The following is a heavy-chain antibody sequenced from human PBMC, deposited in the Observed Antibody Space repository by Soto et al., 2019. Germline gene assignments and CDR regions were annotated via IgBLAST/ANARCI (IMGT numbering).Heavy chain of an antibody. Sequence: EVQLLESGGGLVQPGGSLRLSCAATGFTLSNYAMTWVRQAPGKGLEWVSTISGNGGRTYYADSVKGRFTISRDSSENTLYLQMNSLRAGDTAVYYCAKGGSGNYYYWGQGTLVTVSS. CDR1: GFTLSNYA. V-gene: IGHV3-23*01. CDR3: AKGGSGNYYY. D-gene: IGHD1-26*01. CDR2: ISGNGGRT. J-gene: IGHJ4*02.